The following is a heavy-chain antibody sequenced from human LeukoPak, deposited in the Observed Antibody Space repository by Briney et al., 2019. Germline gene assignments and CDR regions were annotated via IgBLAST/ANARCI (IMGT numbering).Heavy chain of an antibody. J-gene: IGHJ4*02. CDR1: GFTFSSYW. CDR2: IKQDGSEK. V-gene: IGHV3-7*01. Sequence: GGSLRLSCAASGFTFSSYWMIWVRQAPGKGLEWVANIKQDGSEKYYVDSVKGRFTISRDNAKNSLYLQMNSLRAEDTAVYYCGCGVPVAGQIDYWGQGTLVTVSS. CDR3: GCGVPVAGQIDY. D-gene: IGHD6-19*01.